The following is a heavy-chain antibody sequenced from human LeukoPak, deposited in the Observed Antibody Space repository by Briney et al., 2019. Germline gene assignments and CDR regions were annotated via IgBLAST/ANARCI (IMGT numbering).Heavy chain of an antibody. J-gene: IGHJ4*02. CDR1: GYTFTSYY. Sequence: GASVKVSCKASGYTFTSYYMHWVRQAPGQGLEWMGIINPSGGSTSYAQKFQGRVTMTRDTSTSTVYMELSSLRSEDTAVYYCARDTGAYSSGWADLDYWGQGTLVTVSS. D-gene: IGHD6-19*01. CDR3: ARDTGAYSSGWADLDY. V-gene: IGHV1-46*01. CDR2: INPSGGST.